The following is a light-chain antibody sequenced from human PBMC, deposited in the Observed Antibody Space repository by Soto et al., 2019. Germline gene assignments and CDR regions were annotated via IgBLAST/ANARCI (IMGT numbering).Light chain of an antibody. CDR3: QHRSNWRLFP. Sequence: ANLSLXPGEXVTLXXXXSQSLSSYLAWYQQKPFQAPRLLIYDASNIPTGIPSISSGSGTGPDFNLTITSIGPEAFAVYYWQHRSNWRLFPFAQGRRIEIK. J-gene: IGKJ5*01. V-gene: IGKV3-11*01. CDR1: QSLSSY. CDR2: DAS.